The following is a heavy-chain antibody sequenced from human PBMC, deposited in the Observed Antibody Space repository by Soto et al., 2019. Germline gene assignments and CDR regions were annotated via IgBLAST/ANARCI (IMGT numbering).Heavy chain of an antibody. Sequence: LRLSCAASGFTFSDYYMSWIRQAPGKGLEWVSYISSSGSTIYYADSVKGRFTISRDNAKNSLYLQMNSLRAEDTAVYYCARDTLDFWSGYYPGPSYYYGMDVWGQGTTVTVSS. V-gene: IGHV3-11*01. CDR3: ARDTLDFWSGYYPGPSYYYGMDV. CDR2: ISSSGSTI. CDR1: GFTFSDYY. J-gene: IGHJ6*02. D-gene: IGHD3-3*01.